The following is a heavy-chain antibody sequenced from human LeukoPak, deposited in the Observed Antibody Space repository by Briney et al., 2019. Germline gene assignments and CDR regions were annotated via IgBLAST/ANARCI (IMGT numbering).Heavy chain of an antibody. CDR1: GYTFTGYY. V-gene: IGHV1-2*02. J-gene: IGHJ4*02. Sequence: ASVKVSCKASGYTFTGYYMYWVRQAPGQGLEWMGWINPNSGGTNYAQKFQGRVTMTRDTSISTAYMELSRLRSDDTAVYYCARDNCSSTSCYFPGALGDWGQGTLVTVSS. CDR3: ARDNCSSTSCYFPGALGD. D-gene: IGHD2-2*01. CDR2: INPNSGGT.